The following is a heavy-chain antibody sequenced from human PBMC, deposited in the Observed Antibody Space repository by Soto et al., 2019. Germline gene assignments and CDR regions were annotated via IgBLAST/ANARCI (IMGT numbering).Heavy chain of an antibody. CDR2: MNTDSGNT. CDR1: GYTFTNYD. V-gene: IGHV1-8*01. CDR3: ARGRFRRTWFDP. J-gene: IGHJ5*02. D-gene: IGHD3-16*01. Sequence: QVQLVQSGAEVKKPGASVKVSCKASGYTFTNYDIHWVRQATGQGLEWMGWMNTDSGNTGQSKQFQGRVTMTRDPSISTPYMEMSSLRSEDTAVYYCARGRFRRTWFDPWGQGTLVTVSS.